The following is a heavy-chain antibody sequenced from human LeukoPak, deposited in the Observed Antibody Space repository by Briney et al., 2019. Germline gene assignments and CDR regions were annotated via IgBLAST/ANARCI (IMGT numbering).Heavy chain of an antibody. D-gene: IGHD4-17*01. CDR3: AKAPYGDYVGYYYMDV. CDR2: ISWNSGSI. J-gene: IGHJ6*03. V-gene: IGHV3-9*01. CDR1: GFTFDDYA. Sequence: PGRSLRLSCAASGFTFDDYAMHWVRQAPGKGLEWVSGISWNSGSIGYADSVKGRFTISRDNAKNSLYLQMNSLRAEDTALYYCAKAPYGDYVGYYYMDVWGKGTTVTISS.